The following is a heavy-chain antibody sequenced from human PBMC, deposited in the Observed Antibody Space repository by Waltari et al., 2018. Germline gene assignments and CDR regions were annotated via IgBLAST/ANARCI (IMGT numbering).Heavy chain of an antibody. CDR3: AKGRRGSSSWYGKDV. Sequence: QVQLVESGGGVVQPGRSLRLSCAASGFTFSSYGMHWVRQAPGKGLEWVAVISYDGSNKYYADSVKGRFTISRDNSKNTLYLQMNSLRAEDTAVYYCAKGRRGSSSWYGKDVWG. V-gene: IGHV3-30*18. CDR1: GFTFSSYG. CDR2: ISYDGSNK. J-gene: IGHJ6*01. D-gene: IGHD6-13*01.